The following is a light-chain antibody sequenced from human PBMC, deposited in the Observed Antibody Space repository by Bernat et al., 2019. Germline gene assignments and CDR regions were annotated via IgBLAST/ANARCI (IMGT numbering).Light chain of an antibody. CDR3: QQYDNLPWT. V-gene: IGKV1-33*01. CDR1: QDISNY. Sequence: DIQLTQSPSFLSASVGDRVTITCQASQDISNYLNWYQQKPGKAPKLLIYDASNLETGVPSRFSGSGSGTEFTFTISSLQPEDIATYYCQQYDNLPWTFGQGTKVEIK. J-gene: IGKJ1*01. CDR2: DAS.